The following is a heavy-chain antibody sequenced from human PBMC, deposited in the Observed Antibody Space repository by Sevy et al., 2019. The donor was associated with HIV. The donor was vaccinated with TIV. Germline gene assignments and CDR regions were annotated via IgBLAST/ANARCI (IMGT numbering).Heavy chain of an antibody. J-gene: IGHJ6*02. CDR1: GFTFSYAW. CDR3: STDPIIVLLVTDGMDV. V-gene: IGHV3-15*01. Sequence: GSLRLSCVASGFTFSYAWMSWVRQAPGKGLEWVGRIMSKSDGGTTDYAAPVKGRFTISRDDSKNTLYLQMNSLKIEDTAVYYCSTDPIIVLLVTDGMDVWGQGTTVTVS. CDR2: IMSKSDGGTT. D-gene: IGHD2-8*02.